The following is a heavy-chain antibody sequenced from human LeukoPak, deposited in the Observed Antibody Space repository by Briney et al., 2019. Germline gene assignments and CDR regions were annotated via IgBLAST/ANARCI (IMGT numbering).Heavy chain of an antibody. J-gene: IGHJ4*02. Sequence: SETLSLTCAVYGGSFSGYYWSWIRQPPGKGLEWIGEINYSGSTNYNPSLKSRVTISVDTSKNQFSLKLSSVTAADTAVYYCARGCQWLVPTFGYWGQGTLVTVSS. D-gene: IGHD6-19*01. V-gene: IGHV4-34*01. CDR3: ARGCQWLVPTFGY. CDR2: INYSGST. CDR1: GGSFSGYY.